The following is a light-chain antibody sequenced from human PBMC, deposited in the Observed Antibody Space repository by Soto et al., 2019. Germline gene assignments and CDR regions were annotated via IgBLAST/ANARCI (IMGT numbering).Light chain of an antibody. V-gene: IGKV1-39*01. J-gene: IGKJ1*01. CDR1: QTIRRY. CDR2: SAS. CDR3: QQGYITPVT. Sequence: DIQMTQSPSSLSASVGDRVTITCRASQTIRRYLNWYQQRPGKAPNLLIYSASSLQSGVPSRFSGSGSGTDFTPTISSLQPEDFATYYCQQGYITPVTFGQGTKVDIK.